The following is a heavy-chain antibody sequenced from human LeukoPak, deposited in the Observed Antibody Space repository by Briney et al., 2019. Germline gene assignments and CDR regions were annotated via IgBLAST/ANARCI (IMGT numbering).Heavy chain of an antibody. V-gene: IGHV4-61*02. J-gene: IGHJ5*02. CDR2: IYTSGST. CDR3: ARRDIAAAGSWFDP. Sequence: SQTLSLTCTVSGGSISSGSYYWSWIRQPAGKGLEWIGRIYTSGSTNYNPSLKSRVTISVDTSKNQFSLKLSSVTAADTAVYYCARRDIAAAGSWFDPWGQGTLVTVSS. D-gene: IGHD6-13*01. CDR1: GGSISSGSYY.